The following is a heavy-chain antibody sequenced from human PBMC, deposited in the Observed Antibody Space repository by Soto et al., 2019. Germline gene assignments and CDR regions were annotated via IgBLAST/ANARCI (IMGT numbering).Heavy chain of an antibody. CDR3: GRGDKQWLGGTIDY. D-gene: IGHD6-19*01. J-gene: IGHJ4*02. CDR1: GFTFSSYG. CDR2: IWYDGSNK. Sequence: QVQLVESGGGVVQPGRSLRLSCAASGFTFSSYGMHWVRQAPGKGLEWVAVIWYDGSNKYYADSVKGRFTISRDNSKNALYLQRNSLRAEDTAVYYCGRGDKQWLGGTIDYWGQGALVTVSS. V-gene: IGHV3-33*01.